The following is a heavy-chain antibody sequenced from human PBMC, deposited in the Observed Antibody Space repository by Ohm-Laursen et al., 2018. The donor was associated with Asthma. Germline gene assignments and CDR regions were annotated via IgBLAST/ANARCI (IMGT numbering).Heavy chain of an antibody. CDR2: INSDGSST. D-gene: IGHD6-19*01. CDR3: ASGGWGRWFDP. J-gene: IGHJ5*02. Sequence: SLRLSCTASGFTFSYYNMNWVRQAPGKGLVWVSRINSDGSSTSYADSVKGRFTISRDNAKNTLYLQMNSLRAEDTAVYYCASGGWGRWFDPWGQGTLVTVSS. V-gene: IGHV3-74*01. CDR1: GFTFSYYN.